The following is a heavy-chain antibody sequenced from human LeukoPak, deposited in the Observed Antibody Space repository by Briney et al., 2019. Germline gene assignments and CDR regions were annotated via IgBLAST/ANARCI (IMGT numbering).Heavy chain of an antibody. CDR1: GGSISSYY. J-gene: IGHJ5*02. CDR3: GRDYGDYGWFDP. D-gene: IGHD4-17*01. Sequence: SETLSLTCTVSGGSISSYYWSWIRQPPGKGLEWIGYIYYSGSTNYNPSLKSRINISVDTSKNQFSLKLSSVTAADTAVYYCGRDYGDYGWFDPWGQGTLVTVSS. CDR2: IYYSGST. V-gene: IGHV4-59*01.